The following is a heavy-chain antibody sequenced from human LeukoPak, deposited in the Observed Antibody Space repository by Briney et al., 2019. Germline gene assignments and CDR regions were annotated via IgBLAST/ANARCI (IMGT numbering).Heavy chain of an antibody. CDR2: ISGSGGST. CDR1: GFTFSSYA. CDR3: AKVLGIAAAGTVDY. Sequence: GGFLRLSCAASGFTFSSYAMSWVRQAPGKGLEWVSAISGSGGSTYYADSVKGRFTISRDNSKNTLYLQMNSLRAEDTAVYYCAKVLGIAAAGTVDYWGQGTLVTVSS. V-gene: IGHV3-23*01. J-gene: IGHJ4*02. D-gene: IGHD6-13*01.